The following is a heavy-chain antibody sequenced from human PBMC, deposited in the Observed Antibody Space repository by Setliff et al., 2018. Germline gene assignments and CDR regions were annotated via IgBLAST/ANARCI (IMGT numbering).Heavy chain of an antibody. CDR3: ARYDSSGYSENYYFDY. V-gene: IGHV4-39*07. CDR1: GGSISTTDYY. CDR2: VYYSGNT. D-gene: IGHD3-22*01. J-gene: IGHJ4*02. Sequence: SETLSLTCTVSGGSISTTDYYWGWIRQPPGKGLEWIGCVYYSGNTYYSPSLNSRVTMFLDTSKNKFSLMLYSVTAADTAIYYCARYDSSGYSENYYFDYWGQGTLVTVSS.